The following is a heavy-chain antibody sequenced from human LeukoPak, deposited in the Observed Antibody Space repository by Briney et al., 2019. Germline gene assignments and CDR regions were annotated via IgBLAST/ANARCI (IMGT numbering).Heavy chain of an antibody. CDR3: TRYTAAAGSPFDY. CDR1: GFTFSGAW. J-gene: IGHJ4*02. D-gene: IGHD6-13*01. V-gene: IGHV3-73*01. Sequence: GGSLRLSCAASGFTFSGAWMHWVRQASGKGLEWVGRIRSKANSYATAYAASVKGRFTISRDDSKNTAYLQMNSLKTEDTAVYYCTRYTAAAGSPFDYWGQGTLVTVSS. CDR2: IRSKANSYAT.